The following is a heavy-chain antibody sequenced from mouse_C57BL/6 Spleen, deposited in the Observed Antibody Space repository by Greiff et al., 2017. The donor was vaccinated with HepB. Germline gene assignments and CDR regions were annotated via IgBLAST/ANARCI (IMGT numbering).Heavy chain of an antibody. Sequence: VQLQQSGAELVKAGASVKMSCKASGYTFTSYWMHWVKQRLGQGLEWFAETNPTNGRTYYNEKFKSKATLTVDKSSSRAYMLLSGPTFGYYAVYYCARIKKIVSTYFDYGGQGTTLTVSS. CDR2: TNPTNGRT. J-gene: IGHJ2*01. CDR3: ARIKKIVSTYFDY. CDR1: GYTFTSYW. V-gene: IGHV1S81*02. D-gene: IGHD2-5*01.